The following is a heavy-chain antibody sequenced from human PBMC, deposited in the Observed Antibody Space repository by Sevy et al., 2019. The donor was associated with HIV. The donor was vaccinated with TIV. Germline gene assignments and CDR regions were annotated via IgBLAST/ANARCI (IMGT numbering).Heavy chain of an antibody. J-gene: IGHJ6*02. Sequence: SETLSLTCTVSGGSISNYYWSWIRQPPGKGLEWIGYIYHTGITKNNPSLKSRVTLSVDTSKNQFSLKLSSVTAADTAVYYCAREPPYYDILAGYSYGMDVWGRGTTVTVSS. V-gene: IGHV4-59*01. CDR2: IYHTGIT. CDR1: GGSISNYY. D-gene: IGHD3-9*01. CDR3: AREPPYYDILAGYSYGMDV.